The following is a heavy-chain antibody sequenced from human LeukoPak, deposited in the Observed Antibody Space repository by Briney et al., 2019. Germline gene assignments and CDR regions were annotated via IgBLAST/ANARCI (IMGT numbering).Heavy chain of an antibody. CDR3: ARLTYYYDSGVYYPLYFDY. D-gene: IGHD3-22*01. CDR2: IYYSGST. CDR1: GGSISSYY. Sequence: SETLSLTCTVSGGSISSYYWSWIRQPPGKGLEWIGYIYYSGSTNYNPSLKSRVTISVDTSKNQFSLKLSSVTAADTAVYYCARLTYYYDSGVYYPLYFDYGGREPLVTVSS. V-gene: IGHV4-59*01. J-gene: IGHJ4*02.